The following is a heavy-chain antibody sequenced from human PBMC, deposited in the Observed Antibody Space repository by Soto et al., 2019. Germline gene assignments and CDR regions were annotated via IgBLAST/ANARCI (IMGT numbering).Heavy chain of an antibody. J-gene: IGHJ5*02. D-gene: IGHD2-15*01. CDR3: AKTPVAATRNWFDP. CDR1: GGSFSGYY. V-gene: IGHV4-34*01. Sequence: QVQLQQWGAGLLKPSETLSLTCAVYGGSFSGYYWSWIRQPPGKGLEWIGEINHSGSTNYNPSLKSRVTISVDTSKNHFSLKLSSVTAADTAVYYCAKTPVAATRNWFDPWGQGTLVTVSS. CDR2: INHSGST.